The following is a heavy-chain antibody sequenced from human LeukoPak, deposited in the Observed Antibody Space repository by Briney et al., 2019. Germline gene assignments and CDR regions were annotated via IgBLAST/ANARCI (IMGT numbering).Heavy chain of an antibody. CDR1: GGSISSGDYY. CDR3: ARGRPRAARPYYYGMDV. D-gene: IGHD6-6*01. V-gene: IGHV4-30-4*01. Sequence: SETLSLTCTVSGGSISSGDYYWSWIRQPPGKGLEWIGYIYYSGSTYYNPSLKSRVTISVDTSKNQFSLKLSSVTPADTGVYYCARGRPRAARPYYYGMDVWGQGTTVTVSS. CDR2: IYYSGST. J-gene: IGHJ6*02.